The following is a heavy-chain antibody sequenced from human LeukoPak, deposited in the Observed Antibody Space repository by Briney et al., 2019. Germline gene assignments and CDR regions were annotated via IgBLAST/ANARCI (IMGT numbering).Heavy chain of an antibody. CDR3: ARDPALGIAAARFAFDI. J-gene: IGHJ3*02. Sequence: GGSLRLSCAASEFTFSSYNMNWVRQAPGKGLEWVSCISGSGKYIYYADSVKGRFTISRDNAKNSLYLQMNSLRAEDTAVYYCARDPALGIAAARFAFDIWGQGTMVTVSS. CDR2: ISGSGKYI. D-gene: IGHD6-13*01. CDR1: EFTFSSYN. V-gene: IGHV3-21*01.